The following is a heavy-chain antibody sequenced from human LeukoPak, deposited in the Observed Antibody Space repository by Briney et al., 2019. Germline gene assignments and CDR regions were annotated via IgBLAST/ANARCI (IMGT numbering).Heavy chain of an antibody. CDR3: ARGGDYVAFDM. CDR1: GFSFSSYN. J-gene: IGHJ3*02. V-gene: IGHV3-21*01. D-gene: IGHD4-17*01. CDR2: IDSTGTYI. Sequence: GGSLRLSCVASGFSFSSYNMNWVRQAPGKGLEWVSSIDSTGTYIYDADSERGRFTISRDNAKNSLYLQMNSLRAEDTAVYYCARGGDYVAFDMWGQGTLVTVSS.